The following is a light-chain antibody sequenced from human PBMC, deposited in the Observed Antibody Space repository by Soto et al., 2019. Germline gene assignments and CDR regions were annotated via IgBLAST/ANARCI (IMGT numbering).Light chain of an antibody. CDR3: NSYTSSRPLV. Sequence: QSALTQPASVSGSPGQSITISCTGTSSDIGGYNYVSWYQQHPGKAPKLMIYDVSNRPSGVSNRFSGSKSGNTASLTISGLQSEDEADYYCNSYTSSRPLVFGGGTKLTVL. V-gene: IGLV2-14*03. CDR1: SSDIGGYNY. J-gene: IGLJ2*01. CDR2: DVS.